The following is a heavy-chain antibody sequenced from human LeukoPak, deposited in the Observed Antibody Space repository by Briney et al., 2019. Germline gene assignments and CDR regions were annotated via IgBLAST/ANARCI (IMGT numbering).Heavy chain of an antibody. CDR1: GGSFSGYY. Sequence: SETLSLTCAVYGGSFSGYYWSWIRQPPGKGLEWIGEINHSGSTNYNPSLKSRVTISVDTSKNQFSLKLSSVTAADTAVYYCARGRGYYDILTGYFPFGYWGQGTLVTVSS. CDR2: INHSGST. J-gene: IGHJ4*02. CDR3: ARGRGYYDILTGYFPFGY. D-gene: IGHD3-9*01. V-gene: IGHV4-34*01.